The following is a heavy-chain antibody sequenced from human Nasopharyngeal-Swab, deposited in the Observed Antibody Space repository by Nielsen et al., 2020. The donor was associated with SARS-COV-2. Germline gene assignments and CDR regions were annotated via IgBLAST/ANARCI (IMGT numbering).Heavy chain of an antibody. V-gene: IGHV4-34*01. CDR1: GGSFSGYY. D-gene: IGHD2-21*02. Sequence: TLSLTCGVYGGSFSGYYWSWIRQPPGKGLEWIGEINHSGSTNYNPSPKSRVTISVDTSKNQFSLKLSSVTAADTAVYYCASYCGGDCYAFDYWGQGTLVTVSS. J-gene: IGHJ4*02. CDR3: ASYCGGDCYAFDY. CDR2: INHSGST.